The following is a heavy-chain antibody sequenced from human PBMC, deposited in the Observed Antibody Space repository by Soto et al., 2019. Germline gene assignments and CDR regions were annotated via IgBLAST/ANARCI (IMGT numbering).Heavy chain of an antibody. CDR1: GGSFSGYY. CDR3: ARRFGARVGYQLLFDAFDI. D-gene: IGHD2-2*01. J-gene: IGHJ3*02. Sequence: SETLSLTCAVYGGSFSGYYWSWIRQPPGKGLEWIGEINHSGSTNYNPSLKSRVTISVDTSKNQFSLKLSSVTAADTAVYYCARRFGARVGYQLLFDAFDIWGQGTMVTVSS. CDR2: INHSGST. V-gene: IGHV4-34*01.